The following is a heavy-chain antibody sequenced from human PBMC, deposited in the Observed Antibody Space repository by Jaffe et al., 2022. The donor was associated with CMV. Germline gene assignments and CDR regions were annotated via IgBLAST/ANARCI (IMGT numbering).Heavy chain of an antibody. CDR2: IWYDGSNK. Sequence: QVQLVESGGGVVQPGRSLRLSCAASGFTFSSYGMHWVRQAPGKGLEWVAVIWYDGSNKYYADSVKGRFTISRDNSKNTLYLQMNSLRAEDTAVYYCAREPYCSSTSCSRPRRGMDVWGQGTTVTVSS. D-gene: IGHD2-2*01. CDR1: GFTFSSYG. CDR3: AREPYCSSTSCSRPRRGMDV. J-gene: IGHJ6*02. V-gene: IGHV3-33*01.